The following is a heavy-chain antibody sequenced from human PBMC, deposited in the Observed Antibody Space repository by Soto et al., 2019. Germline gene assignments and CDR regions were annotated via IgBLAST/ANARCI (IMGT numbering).Heavy chain of an antibody. Sequence: LRLSCAASGFTFSNYWMHWVRRAPGKGLVWVSRTNIDGSVTSYADSVKGRFSISRDNAKNTLYLQMNSLRAEDTAVYYCARDRGYGGNYVFDFWGLGTLVTVSS. CDR1: GFTFSNYW. V-gene: IGHV3-74*01. CDR3: ARDRGYGGNYVFDF. J-gene: IGHJ4*02. D-gene: IGHD4-4*01. CDR2: TNIDGSVT.